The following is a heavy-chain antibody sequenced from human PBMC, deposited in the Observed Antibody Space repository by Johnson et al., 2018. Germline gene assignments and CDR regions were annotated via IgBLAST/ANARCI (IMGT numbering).Heavy chain of an antibody. CDR1: GFTFSSYG. D-gene: IGHD3-10*01. CDR2: IWYDGSNK. Sequence: QVQLVQSGGGVVQPGRSLRLSCAASGFTFSSYGMHWVRQAPGKGLEWVAVIWYDGSNKYYADSVKGRFTISRDNSKNTLYLQMNSLRAEETAVYYCARGGGYYYGSGSYFDYWGQGTLVTVSS. V-gene: IGHV3-33*01. CDR3: ARGGGYYYGSGSYFDY. J-gene: IGHJ4*02.